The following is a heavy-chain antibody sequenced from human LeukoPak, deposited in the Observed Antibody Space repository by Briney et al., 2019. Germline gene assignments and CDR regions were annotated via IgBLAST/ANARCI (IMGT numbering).Heavy chain of an antibody. J-gene: IGHJ4*02. D-gene: IGHD5-12*01. CDR1: GGSISSSSYY. CDR2: IYYSGST. V-gene: IGHV4-39*01. Sequence: SETLSLTCTVPGGSISSSSYYWGWIRQPPGKGLEWIGSIYYSGSTYYNPSLKSRVTISVDTSKNQFSLKLSSVTAADTAVYYCAREALWLRSRGIDYWGQGTLVTVSS. CDR3: AREALWLRSRGIDY.